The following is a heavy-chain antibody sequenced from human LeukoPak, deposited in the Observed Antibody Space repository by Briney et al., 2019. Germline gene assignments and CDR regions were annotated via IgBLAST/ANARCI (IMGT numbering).Heavy chain of an antibody. CDR3: ATHRGSGTSDAFDI. J-gene: IGHJ3*02. D-gene: IGHD3-10*01. CDR2: IHCSVS. V-gene: IGHV4-59*08. Sequence: PSETLFLTCAVSGASISPYYWSWIGQPPGKGLEWIGCIHCSVSNSDPSLKSRVTISLDTSKTHFSLRLSSVTAADTSVYYCATHRGSGTSDAFDIWGQGTMVTVSS. CDR1: GASISPYY.